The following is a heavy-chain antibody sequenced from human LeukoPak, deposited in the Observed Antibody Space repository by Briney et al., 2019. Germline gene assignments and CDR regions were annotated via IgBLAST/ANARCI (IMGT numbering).Heavy chain of an antibody. Sequence: SETLSLTCTVSGGSLISDTYYWGWIRQPPGKGLEWIATMHYSGNTYYNPSLKSRVTISIDTSKNQFSLKLTSVTAADTAFYYCARHKEYGGNPTFDFWGQGTLVTVSS. J-gene: IGHJ4*02. CDR3: ARHKEYGGNPTFDF. D-gene: IGHD4-23*01. CDR1: GGSLISDTYY. CDR2: MHYSGNT. V-gene: IGHV4-39*01.